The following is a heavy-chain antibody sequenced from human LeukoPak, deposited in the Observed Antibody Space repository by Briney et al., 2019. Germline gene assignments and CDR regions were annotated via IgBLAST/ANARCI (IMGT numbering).Heavy chain of an antibody. CDR1: GFTFHSYE. CDR3: ARVGWGIGSAWVDC. V-gene: IGHV3-48*03. J-gene: IGHJ4*02. CDR2: IDSSSGII. D-gene: IGHD6-19*01. Sequence: GGSLRLSCAASGFTFHSYEMNWVRQAPGKGLEWLSYIDSSSGIIHHADSVKGRFTISRDNAKNSLYLQMNSLRAEDTALYYCARVGWGIGSAWVDCWGQGSLVTVSS.